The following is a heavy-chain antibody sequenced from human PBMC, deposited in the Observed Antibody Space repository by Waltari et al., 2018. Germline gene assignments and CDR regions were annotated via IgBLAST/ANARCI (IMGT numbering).Heavy chain of an antibody. CDR2: INHSGST. Sequence: QVQLQQWGAGLLKPSETLSLTCAVYGGSFSGYFWRWIRQPPGKGLEWIGEINHSGSTNDNPSLKSRVTISVDTSKNQFSLKLSSVTAADTAVYYCARGRAGVFMITFGGVIAPFDIWGQGTMVTVSS. J-gene: IGHJ3*02. D-gene: IGHD3-16*02. V-gene: IGHV4-34*01. CDR3: ARGRAGVFMITFGGVIAPFDI. CDR1: GGSFSGYF.